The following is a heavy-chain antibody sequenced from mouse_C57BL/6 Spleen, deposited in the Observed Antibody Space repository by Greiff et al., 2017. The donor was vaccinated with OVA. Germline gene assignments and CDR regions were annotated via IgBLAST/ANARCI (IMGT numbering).Heavy chain of an antibody. J-gene: IGHJ1*03. CDR1: GFTFSDYG. CDR3: ARKDWDDWYFDV. D-gene: IGHD4-1*01. V-gene: IGHV5-17*01. CDR2: ISSGSSTI. Sequence: EVNLVESGGGLVKPGGSLKLSCAASGFTFSDYGMHWVRQAPEKGLEWVAYISSGSSTIYYADTVKGRFTISRDNAKNTLFLQMTSLRSEDTAMYYCARKDWDDWYFDVWGTGTTVTVSS.